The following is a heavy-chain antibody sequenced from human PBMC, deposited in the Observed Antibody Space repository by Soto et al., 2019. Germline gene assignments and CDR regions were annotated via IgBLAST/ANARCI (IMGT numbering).Heavy chain of an antibody. J-gene: IGHJ5*02. D-gene: IGHD6-13*01. CDR3: TRHGSIAAAGNWFDP. Sequence: HPGGSLRLSCAASGFTFSGSAMHWVRQASGKGLEWVGRIRSKANSYATAYAASVKGRFTISRDDSKNTAYLQMNSLKTEDTAVYYCTRHGSIAAAGNWFDPWGQGTLVTVSS. CDR2: IRSKANSYAT. V-gene: IGHV3-73*01. CDR1: GFTFSGSA.